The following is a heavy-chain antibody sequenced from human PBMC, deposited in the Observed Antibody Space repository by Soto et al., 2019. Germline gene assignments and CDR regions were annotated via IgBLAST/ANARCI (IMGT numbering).Heavy chain of an antibody. CDR2: ITSSSVT. J-gene: IGHJ4*02. V-gene: IGHV3-48*01. CDR1: GFTFSTHS. Sequence: EVQLVESGGGLVQPGGSLRLSCAASGFTFSTHSMNWVRQAPGKGLEWISYITSSSVTMYADSVKGRFTISRDNDKNSLYLQMHSLRVEDTAVYFCVGEVGFQLIYWGQGTLVTVSS. D-gene: IGHD1-26*01. CDR3: VGEVGFQLIY.